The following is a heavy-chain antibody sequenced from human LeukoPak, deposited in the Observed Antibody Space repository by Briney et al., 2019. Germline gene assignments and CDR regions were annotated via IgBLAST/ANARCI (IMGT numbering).Heavy chain of an antibody. Sequence: SETLSLTCAVSGYSINSGYYWGWIREPPGKGLGWIGSIYHSGNTYYNPSLKSRVTISVDTSKNQFSLKLSSVTAADTAVYYCARLKSFSGYFGVFDIWGQGTMVTVSS. D-gene: IGHD4-17*01. CDR2: IYHSGNT. CDR3: ARLKSFSGYFGVFDI. V-gene: IGHV4-38-2*01. CDR1: GYSINSGYY. J-gene: IGHJ3*02.